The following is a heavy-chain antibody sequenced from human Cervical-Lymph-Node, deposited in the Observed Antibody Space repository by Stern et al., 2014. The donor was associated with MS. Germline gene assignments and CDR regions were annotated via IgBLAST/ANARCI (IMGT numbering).Heavy chain of an antibody. Sequence: QLQLQESGPGLVKPSETLSLTCTVSGGSISTFYWNWIRQSPGKGLEWIGQLNYSGSTNYNPSLKSRVTISVDTSKNQFSLNLRSVTAADTAVYYCARRDYYDSSGYYDDAFDIWGQGTMVTVSS. CDR3: ARRDYYDSSGYYDDAFDI. CDR2: LNYSGST. V-gene: IGHV4-59*01. J-gene: IGHJ3*02. D-gene: IGHD3-22*01. CDR1: GGSISTFY.